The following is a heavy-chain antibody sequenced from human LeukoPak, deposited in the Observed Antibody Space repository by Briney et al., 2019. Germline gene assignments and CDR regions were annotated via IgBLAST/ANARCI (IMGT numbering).Heavy chain of an antibody. D-gene: IGHD3-22*01. J-gene: IGHJ3*02. Sequence: GGSLRLSCAASRLSVSSNFMTWVRQAPGEGLEWVSAISGSGANTYYADSVKGRFAASRDNSKDTLYLQMRSLRAEDTAVYYCARGRSGYGPFDAFDIWGHGTWVTVSS. CDR2: ISGSGANT. CDR1: RLSVSSNF. CDR3: ARGRSGYGPFDAFDI. V-gene: IGHV3-23*01.